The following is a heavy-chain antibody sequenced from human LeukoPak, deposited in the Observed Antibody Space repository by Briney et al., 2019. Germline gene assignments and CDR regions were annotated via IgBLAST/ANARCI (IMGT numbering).Heavy chain of an antibody. CDR2: ISSSSSYI. CDR1: GFTFSSYD. J-gene: IGHJ4*02. V-gene: IGHV3-21*01. Sequence: GGSLRLSCAASGFTFSSYDMSWVRQAPGKGLEWVSSISSSSSYIYYADSVKGRFTISRDNAKNSLYLQMNSLRAEDTAVYYCARASVAVAGTGFDYWGQGTLVTVSS. CDR3: ARASVAVAGTGFDY. D-gene: IGHD6-19*01.